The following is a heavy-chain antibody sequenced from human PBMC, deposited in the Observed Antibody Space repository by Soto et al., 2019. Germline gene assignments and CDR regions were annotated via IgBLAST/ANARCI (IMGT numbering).Heavy chain of an antibody. CDR3: VKGLNYNFDNIGFHG. Sequence: GGSLRLSCAASGFTFDDYAMHWVRQLPGKGLEWVSGISWNSGSAAYMDSVKGRFLISRDNAKKSLFLQMRGLRPEDTALYYCVKGLNYNFDNIGFHGWGQGTLVPVSS. J-gene: IGHJ4*02. CDR1: GFTFDDYA. D-gene: IGHD3-22*01. V-gene: IGHV3-9*01. CDR2: ISWNSGSA.